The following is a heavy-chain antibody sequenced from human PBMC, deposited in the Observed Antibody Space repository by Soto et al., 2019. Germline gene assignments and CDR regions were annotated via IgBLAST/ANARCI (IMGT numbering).Heavy chain of an antibody. CDR1: VVSISSYY. V-gene: IGHV4-59*07. CDR2: IYYSGST. J-gene: IGHJ4*02. CDR3: AADGRGYSYGYGY. Sequence: WDTLSLTCTFSVVSISSYYWSCIRHPPGKGLEWIGYIYYSGSTNYNPSLKSRVTISVDTSKNQFSLKLSSVTAADTAVYYCAADGRGYSYGYGYWGQGTLFTVSS. D-gene: IGHD5-18*01.